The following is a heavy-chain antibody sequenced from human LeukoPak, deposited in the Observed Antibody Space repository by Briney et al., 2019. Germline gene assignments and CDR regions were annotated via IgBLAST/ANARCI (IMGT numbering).Heavy chain of an antibody. CDR3: ARGLGGYCSSTSCPFDC. J-gene: IGHJ4*02. CDR2: IIPIFGTA. CDR1: GGTFSSYA. V-gene: IGHV1-69*13. D-gene: IGHD2-2*01. Sequence: GASVKVSCKASGGTFSSYAISWVRQAPGQGLEWMGGIIPIFGTANYAQKFQGRVTITADESTSTAYMELSSLRSEDTAVYYCARGLGGYCSSTSCPFDCWGQGTLVTVSS.